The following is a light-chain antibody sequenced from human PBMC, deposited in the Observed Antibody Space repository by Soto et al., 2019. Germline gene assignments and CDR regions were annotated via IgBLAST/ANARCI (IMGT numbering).Light chain of an antibody. CDR1: TGAVTSGHF. CDR2: DTS. V-gene: IGLV7-46*01. Sequence: QAVVTQEPSLTVSPGGTVTLTCGSSTGAVTSGHFPYLFQQKPGQAPRTLIYDTSNKHSWTPARFSGSLLGGKAALSLSGAQPEDEADYYCCLSYGGGGVFGGGTKLTVL. J-gene: IGLJ2*01. CDR3: CLSYGGGGV.